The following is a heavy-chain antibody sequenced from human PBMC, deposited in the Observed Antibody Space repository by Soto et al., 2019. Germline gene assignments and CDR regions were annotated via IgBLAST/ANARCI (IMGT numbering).Heavy chain of an antibody. V-gene: IGHV1-46*01. J-gene: IGHJ4*02. CDR3: AREGGCGGDCYSTFYYFDY. D-gene: IGHD2-21*02. CDR2: INPSGGST. CDR1: GYTFTSYY. Sequence: GASVKVSCKASGYTFTSYYMHWVRQAPGQGLEWMGIINPSGGSTRYAQKFQGRVTMTRDTSTSTVYMELSSLRSEDTAVYYCAREGGCGGDCYSTFYYFDYWGQGTLVTVSS.